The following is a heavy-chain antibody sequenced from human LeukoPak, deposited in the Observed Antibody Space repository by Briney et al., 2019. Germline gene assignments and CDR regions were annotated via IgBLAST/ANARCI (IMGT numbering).Heavy chain of an antibody. CDR2: IKQHGSEK. V-gene: IGHV3-7*01. D-gene: IGHD6-13*01. J-gene: IGHJ6*03. CDR3: ARDSGSSSWPRYYYYMDV. Sequence: GGSLRLSCAASGFTFSSYWMSWVRQAPGKGLEWVANIKQHGSEKYYVDSVKGRFTNSRDNAKNSLYLQMNSLRAEDTAVYYCARDSGSSSWPRYYYYMDVWGKGTTVTVSS. CDR1: GFTFSSYW.